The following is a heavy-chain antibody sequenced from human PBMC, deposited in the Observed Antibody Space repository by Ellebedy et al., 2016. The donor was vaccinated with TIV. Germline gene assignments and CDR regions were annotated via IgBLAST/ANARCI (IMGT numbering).Heavy chain of an antibody. V-gene: IGHV3-30*03. CDR1: GFTFSRNG. D-gene: IGHD3-9*01. J-gene: IGHJ4*02. CDR2: ISNDGTAK. Sequence: GESLKISCTASGFTFSRNGMHWVRQAPGKGLEWVAVISNDGTAKHYADSVKGRFTISRDNSNNTLFLQLNSLRPEDTAMYYCARDRFDILASFYPNYFDHWGQGTQVTVSS. CDR3: ARDRFDILASFYPNYFDH.